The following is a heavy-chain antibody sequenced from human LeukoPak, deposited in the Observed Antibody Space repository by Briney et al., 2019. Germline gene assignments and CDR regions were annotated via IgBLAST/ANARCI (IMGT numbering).Heavy chain of an antibody. V-gene: IGHV4-34*01. D-gene: IGHD3-22*01. Sequence: SETLSLTCAVYGGSFSGYYWSWIRQPPGKGLEWIGEINHSGSTNYNPSLKSRVTISVDTSKNQFSLKLSSVTAADTAVYYCARGHHYYDSSGYYNWFDPWGQGTLVTVSS. CDR3: ARGHHYYDSSGYYNWFDP. CDR1: GGSFSGYY. J-gene: IGHJ5*02. CDR2: INHSGST.